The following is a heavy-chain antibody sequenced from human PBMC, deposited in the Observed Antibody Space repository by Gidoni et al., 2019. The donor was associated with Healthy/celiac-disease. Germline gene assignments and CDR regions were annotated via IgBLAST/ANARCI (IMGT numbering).Heavy chain of an antibody. J-gene: IGHJ4*02. Sequence: EVQLLESGGGLVQPGGCLRLSCAASGFTFSSYAMSWIRQAPGKGLEWVSAISGSGGSTYYADSVKGRFTISRDNSKNTLYLQMNSLRAEDTAVYYCAKDRMRAVWAYFDYWGQGTLVTVSS. V-gene: IGHV3-23*01. CDR2: ISGSGGST. CDR3: AKDRMRAVWAYFDY. D-gene: IGHD2-8*01. CDR1: GFTFSSYA.